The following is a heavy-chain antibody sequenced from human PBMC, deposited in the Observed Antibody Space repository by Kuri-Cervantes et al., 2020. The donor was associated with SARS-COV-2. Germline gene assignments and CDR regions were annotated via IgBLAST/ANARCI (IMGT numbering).Heavy chain of an antibody. D-gene: IGHD3-22*01. V-gene: IGHV3-48*02. CDR2: ISSSSSTI. CDR3: AREGYYDSSGYFDH. CDR1: GFTFSSYE. Sequence: GGSLRLSCAASGFTFSSYEMNWVRQAPGKGLEWVSYISSSSSTIYYADSVKGRFTISRDNAKNSLYLQMNSLRDEDTAVYYCAREGYYDSSGYFDHWGQGTLVTVSS. J-gene: IGHJ4*02.